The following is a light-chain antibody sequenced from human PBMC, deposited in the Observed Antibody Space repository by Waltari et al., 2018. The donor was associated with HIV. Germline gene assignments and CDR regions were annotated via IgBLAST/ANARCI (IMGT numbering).Light chain of an antibody. Sequence: QSALTQPASVSGSPGQSITISCTGTSSDVGTYNYVSWYQQHPGKAPKLMLFEVTKRPPGVSDRFSVSKSGNTASLTISGLQAEDEADYYCSSYTSSSIYVLFGGGTKLTVL. CDR1: SSDVGTYNY. J-gene: IGLJ2*01. CDR3: SSYTSSSIYVL. V-gene: IGLV2-14*03. CDR2: EVT.